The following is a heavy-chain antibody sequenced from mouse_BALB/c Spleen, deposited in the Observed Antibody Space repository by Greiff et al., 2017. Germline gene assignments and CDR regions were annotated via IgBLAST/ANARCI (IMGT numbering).Heavy chain of an antibody. Sequence: EVQGVESGGGLVQPGGSLKLSCAASGFTFSSYTMSWVRQTPEKRLEWVAYISNGGGSTYYPDTVKGRFTISRDNAKNTLYLQMSSLKSEDTAMYYCARHEYGNFFDYWGQGTTLTVSS. CDR2: ISNGGGST. CDR3: ARHEYGNFFDY. D-gene: IGHD2-10*02. CDR1: GFTFSSYT. J-gene: IGHJ2*01. V-gene: IGHV5-12-2*01.